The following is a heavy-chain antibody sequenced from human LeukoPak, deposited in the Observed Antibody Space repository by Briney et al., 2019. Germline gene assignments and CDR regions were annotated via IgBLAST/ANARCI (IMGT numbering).Heavy chain of an antibody. V-gene: IGHV1-69*13. CDR1: GGTFSSYA. J-gene: IGHJ4*02. CDR3: AGQRSLSGSYSDY. Sequence: SVKVSCKASGGTFSSYAISWVRQAPGQGLEWMGGIIPIFGTANYAQKFQGRVTITADESTSTAYMELSSLRSEDTAVYYCAGQRSLSGSYSDYWGQGTLVTVSS. CDR2: IIPIFGTA. D-gene: IGHD1-26*01.